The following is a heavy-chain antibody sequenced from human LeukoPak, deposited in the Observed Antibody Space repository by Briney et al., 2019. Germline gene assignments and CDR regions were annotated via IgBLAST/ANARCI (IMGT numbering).Heavy chain of an antibody. Sequence: APVKVSCKASGYTFTGYYMHWVRQAPGQGLEWMGWINPNSGGTNYAQKFQGRVTMTRDTSISTAYMELSRLRSDDTAVYYCAREDGSGNFCFDYWGQGTLVTVSS. D-gene: IGHD3-10*01. V-gene: IGHV1-2*02. CDR1: GYTFTGYY. CDR3: AREDGSGNFCFDY. CDR2: INPNSGGT. J-gene: IGHJ4*02.